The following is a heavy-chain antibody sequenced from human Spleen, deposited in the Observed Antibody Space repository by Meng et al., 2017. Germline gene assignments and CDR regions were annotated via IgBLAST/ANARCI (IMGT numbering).Heavy chain of an antibody. Sequence: QVQLREPGPGLVRPSETLSLTCTVSGGSVSGYFWSWVRQPPGKGLEWIGYIDYSGSTNYNPSLKSRVTISTDTSKNQFSLKLTSVTATDTAVYFCARRGSYYDTNGYYYFDYWGQGTLVTVSS. CDR3: ARRGSYYDTNGYYYFDY. D-gene: IGHD3-22*01. J-gene: IGHJ4*02. V-gene: IGHV4-59*08. CDR2: IDYSGST. CDR1: GGSVSGYF.